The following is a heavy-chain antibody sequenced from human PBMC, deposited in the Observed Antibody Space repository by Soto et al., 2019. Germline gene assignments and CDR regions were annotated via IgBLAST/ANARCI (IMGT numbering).Heavy chain of an antibody. CDR1: GFTFSDYY. J-gene: IGHJ4*02. CDR3: VRDIARVGDTYYYDY. V-gene: IGHV3-11*06. Sequence: GGSLRLSCAASGFTFSDYYMSWIRQAPGKGLEWVSYISSSSSDTNYADSVRGRFTISRDNAKNSPYLQMNGLRAEDTAVYYCVRDIARVGDTYYYDYWGQGTLVTVSS. D-gene: IGHD1-26*01. CDR2: ISSSSSDT.